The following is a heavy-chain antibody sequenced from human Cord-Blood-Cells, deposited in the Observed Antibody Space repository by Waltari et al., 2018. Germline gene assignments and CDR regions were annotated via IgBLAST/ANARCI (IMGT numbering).Heavy chain of an antibody. V-gene: IGHV4-34*01. J-gene: IGHJ4*02. Sequence: QVQLQQWGAGLLKPSETLSLTCAVYGGSFSGYYWSWIRQPPGKGLEWIGEINHSVRTNTNPSRKSRVTISVDTSKNQFSLKLSSVTAADTAVYYCARGTDWADYWGQGTLVTVSS. CDR1: GGSFSGYY. D-gene: IGHD3-9*01. CDR3: ARGTDWADY. CDR2: INHSVRT.